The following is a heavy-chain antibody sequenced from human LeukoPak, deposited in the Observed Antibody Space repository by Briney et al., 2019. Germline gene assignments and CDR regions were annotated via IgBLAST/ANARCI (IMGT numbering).Heavy chain of an antibody. CDR1: GYSITSGFS. Sequence: SETLSLTCAVAGYSITSGFSWGWIRQPPGKGLEWIGTISHSGTTDYKSTLERRLSIYMDTYTNLFPLRLPFVSAADAAVYYCAREGAVPGIDPWGQGTLVSVSS. CDR3: AREGAVPGIDP. CDR2: ISHSGTT. J-gene: IGHJ5*02. D-gene: IGHD3-16*01. V-gene: IGHV4-38-2*02.